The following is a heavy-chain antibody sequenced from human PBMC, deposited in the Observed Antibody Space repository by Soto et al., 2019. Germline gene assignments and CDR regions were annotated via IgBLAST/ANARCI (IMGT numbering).Heavy chain of an antibody. CDR1: GGSFSGYY. Sequence: SETLSLTCAVYGGSFSGYYWSWIRQPPGKGLEWIGEINHSGSTNYNPSLKSRVTISVDTSKNQFSLKLSSVTAADTAVYYCARVEVPAASPHYYYYMDVWGKGTTVTVSS. CDR2: INHSGST. V-gene: IGHV4-34*01. CDR3: ARVEVPAASPHYYYYMDV. D-gene: IGHD2-2*01. J-gene: IGHJ6*03.